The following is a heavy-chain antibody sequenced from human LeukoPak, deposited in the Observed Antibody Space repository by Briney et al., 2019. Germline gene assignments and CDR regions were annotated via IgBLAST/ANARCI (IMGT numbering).Heavy chain of an antibody. Sequence: PGRSLRLSCAASGFTFSSYGMHWVRQAPGKGLEWVAVISYDGSNKYYADSVKGRLTISRDNSKNTLYLQMNSLRAEDTAVYYCAKTVDTAMVIDYWGQGTLVTVSS. D-gene: IGHD5-18*01. J-gene: IGHJ4*02. CDR2: ISYDGSNK. CDR3: AKTVDTAMVIDY. V-gene: IGHV3-30*18. CDR1: GFTFSSYG.